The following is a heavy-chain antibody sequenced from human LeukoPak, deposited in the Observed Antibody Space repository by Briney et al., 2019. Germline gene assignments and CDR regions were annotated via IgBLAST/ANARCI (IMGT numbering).Heavy chain of an antibody. CDR1: GGSISNYY. J-gene: IGHJ3*02. V-gene: IGHV4-59*01. CDR2: IPYSGST. Sequence: SQTLSLTCTVSGGSISNYYWSWIRQPPGKGLEWIGYIPYSGSTNYNPSLKSRVTISVDTSNNQFSLNLRSVTAADTAVYYCATTTSGGDAFDIWGQGTMVTVSS. CDR3: ATTTSGGDAFDI. D-gene: IGHD1-26*01.